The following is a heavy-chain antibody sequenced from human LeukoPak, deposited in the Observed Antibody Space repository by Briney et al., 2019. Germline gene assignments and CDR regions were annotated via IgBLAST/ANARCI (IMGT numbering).Heavy chain of an antibody. J-gene: IGHJ6*03. CDR1: GYTFTSYY. D-gene: IGHD6-6*01. CDR3: ARDENGSSDYYYYMDV. V-gene: IGHV1-46*01. Sequence: ASVEVSCKASGYTFTSYYMHWVRQAPGQGLEWMGIINPSGGSTSYAQKFQGRVTMTRDTSTSTVYMELSSLRSEDTAVYYCARDENGSSDYYYYMDVWGKGTTVTVSS. CDR2: INPSGGST.